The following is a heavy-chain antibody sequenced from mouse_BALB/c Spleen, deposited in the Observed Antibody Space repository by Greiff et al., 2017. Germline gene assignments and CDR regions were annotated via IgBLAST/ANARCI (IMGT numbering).Heavy chain of an antibody. Sequence: VQLQQSGPELVKPGASVKMSCKASGYTFTSYVMHWVKQKPGQGLEWIGYINPYNDGTKYNEKFKGKATLTSDKSSSTAYMELSSLTSEDSAVYYCAREIIYYGSSSPYWGQGTLVTVSA. D-gene: IGHD1-1*01. V-gene: IGHV1-14*01. J-gene: IGHJ3*01. CDR3: AREIIYYGSSSPY. CDR1: GYTFTSYV. CDR2: INPYNDGT.